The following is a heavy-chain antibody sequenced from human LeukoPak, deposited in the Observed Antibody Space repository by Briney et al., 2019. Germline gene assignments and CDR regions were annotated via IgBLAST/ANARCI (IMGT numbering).Heavy chain of an antibody. V-gene: IGHV1-18*01. J-gene: IGHJ5*02. D-gene: IGHD2-2*01. CDR1: GYTFTSYG. CDR2: ISAYNGNT. Sequence: ASVTVSCKASGYTFTSYGISWVRQAPGQGLEWMGWISAYNGNTNYAQKLQGRVTMTTDTSTSTAYMELRSLRSDDTAVYYCARKYCSSTSCWFDPWGQGTLVTVSS. CDR3: ARKYCSSTSCWFDP.